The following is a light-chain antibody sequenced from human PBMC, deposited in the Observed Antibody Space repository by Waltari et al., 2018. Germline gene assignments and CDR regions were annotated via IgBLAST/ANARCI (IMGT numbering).Light chain of an antibody. V-gene: IGLV2-14*01. CDR2: AVN. CDR3: SSYASSGTLV. CDR1: SSDVGGYIF. J-gene: IGLJ1*01. Sequence: QSALTQPASVSGSPGQSLTISCPGTSSDVGGYIFSSWYQVHPGKVPKLIIYAVNRRPSGVSNRFSGSKSGNTASLTISGLQAEDEADFYCSSYASSGTLVFGSGTKVTVL.